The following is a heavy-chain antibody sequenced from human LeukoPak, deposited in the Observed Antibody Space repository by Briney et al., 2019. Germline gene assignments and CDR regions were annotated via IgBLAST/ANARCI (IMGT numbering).Heavy chain of an antibody. D-gene: IGHD5-18*01. CDR1: GGTFSSYA. V-gene: IGHV1-69*13. CDR3: ARVCLPQVKGMVTQDHGVDY. J-gene: IGHJ4*02. Sequence: SVKVSCKASGGTFSSYAIGWVRQAPGQGLEWMGGIIPIFGTANYAQKFQGRVTITADESTSTAYMELSSLRSEDTAVYYCARVCLPQVKGMVTQDHGVDYWGQGTLVTVSS. CDR2: IIPIFGTA.